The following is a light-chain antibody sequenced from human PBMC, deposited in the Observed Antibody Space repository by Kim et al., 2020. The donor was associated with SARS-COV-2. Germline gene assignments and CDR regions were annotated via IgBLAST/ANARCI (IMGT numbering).Light chain of an antibody. V-gene: IGKV3D-15*01. Sequence: IVMTQSPVTLSISPGDRVILSCRAGQTVSSNLAWYQQKPGQAPRLLIHGASIRATGIPPRFSGSGSGTDFSLSISSLQPEDVAVYYCQQYDKVPLTFGGGTKVDIK. CDR3: QQYDKVPLT. CDR1: QTVSSN. J-gene: IGKJ4*01. CDR2: GAS.